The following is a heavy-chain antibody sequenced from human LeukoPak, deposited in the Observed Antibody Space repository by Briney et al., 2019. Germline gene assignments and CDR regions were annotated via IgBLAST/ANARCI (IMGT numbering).Heavy chain of an antibody. CDR1: GFTFSSYS. Sequence: GGSLRLSCAASGFTFSSYSMNWVRQAPGKGLEWVSSISSSSSYIYYAGSVKGRFTISRDNAKNSLYLQMNSLRAEDTAVYYCARDSYCSSTSCGNFDYWGQGTLVTVSS. D-gene: IGHD2-2*01. J-gene: IGHJ4*02. V-gene: IGHV3-21*01. CDR3: ARDSYCSSTSCGNFDY. CDR2: ISSSSSYI.